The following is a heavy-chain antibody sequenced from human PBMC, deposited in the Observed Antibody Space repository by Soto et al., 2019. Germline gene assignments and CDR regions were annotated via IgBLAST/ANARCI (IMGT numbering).Heavy chain of an antibody. Sequence: ASVKVSCKASGYTFTSYGITWVRQAPGQGLEWMGWISAHNGNTNYAQKFQDRVTMTTDTSTSTAYMELRSLRSDDTALYYCARDRAFSNGYYGFYFDYWGQGSLVTSPQ. D-gene: IGHD4-17*01. CDR2: ISAHNGNT. CDR3: ARDRAFSNGYYGFYFDY. V-gene: IGHV1-18*04. J-gene: IGHJ4*02. CDR1: GYTFTSYG.